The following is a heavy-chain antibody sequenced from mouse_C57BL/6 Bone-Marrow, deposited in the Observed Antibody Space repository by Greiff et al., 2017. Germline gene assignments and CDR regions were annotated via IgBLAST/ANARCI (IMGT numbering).Heavy chain of an antibody. CDR1: GYTFTDYY. CDR3: ASDYYCSSYYWYFDV. Sequence: EVQLQQSGPVLVKPGASVKMSCKASGYTFTDYYMNWVKLSHGKSLEWIGVINPYNGGTSYNQKFKGKATLTVDKSSSTAYMELNSLTSEDSAVYYCASDYYCSSYYWYFDVWGTGTTVTVSS. CDR2: INPYNGGT. V-gene: IGHV1-19*01. D-gene: IGHD1-1*01. J-gene: IGHJ1*03.